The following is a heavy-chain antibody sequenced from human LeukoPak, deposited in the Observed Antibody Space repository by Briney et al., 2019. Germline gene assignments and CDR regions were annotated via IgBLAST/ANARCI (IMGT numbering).Heavy chain of an antibody. J-gene: IGHJ4*02. V-gene: IGHV3-11*06. D-gene: IGHD2-2*01. CDR1: GFTFSDYY. Sequence: GGSLRLSCAASGFTFSDYYMNWLRQAPGKGLEGVSYISSSNSYTNYADSVKGRFTISRDNAKNSLYLQMNSLRAEDTAVYYCARVVGEGYPDYWGQGTLVTVSS. CDR2: ISSSNSYT. CDR3: ARVVGEGYPDY.